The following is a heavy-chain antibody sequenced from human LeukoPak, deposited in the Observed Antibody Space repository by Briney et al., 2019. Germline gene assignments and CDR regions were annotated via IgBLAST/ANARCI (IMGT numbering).Heavy chain of an antibody. D-gene: IGHD6-19*01. CDR3: ARDRDPQWLVPFDP. CDR1: GGSISSGSYY. Sequence: SQTLSLTCTVSGGSISSGSYYWSWIRQPAGKGLEWIGRIYTSGSTNYNPSLKSRVTMSVDTSKNQFSLKLSSVTAADTAVYYCARDRDPQWLVPFDPWGQGTLVTVSS. CDR2: IYTSGST. J-gene: IGHJ5*02. V-gene: IGHV4-61*02.